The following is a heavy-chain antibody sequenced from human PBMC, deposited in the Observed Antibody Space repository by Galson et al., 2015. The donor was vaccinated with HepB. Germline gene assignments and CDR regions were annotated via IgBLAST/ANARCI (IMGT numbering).Heavy chain of an antibody. Sequence: ETLSLTCAVSGGSISSANWWTWVRQSPGKGLEWIGEKYHSGSANYNPSLKSRVTFSVDKSNNHFSLRLTSVTAADTAVYYCARGLWLGESSYGMDVWGQGTTVTVSS. CDR2: KYHSGSA. CDR3: ARGLWLGESSYGMDV. J-gene: IGHJ6*02. CDR1: GGSISSANW. D-gene: IGHD3-10*01. V-gene: IGHV4-4*02.